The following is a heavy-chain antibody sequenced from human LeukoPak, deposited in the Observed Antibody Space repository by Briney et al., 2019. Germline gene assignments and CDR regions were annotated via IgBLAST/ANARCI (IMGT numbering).Heavy chain of an antibody. J-gene: IGHJ4*02. CDR3: ERRFDY. V-gene: IGHV3-48*01. CDR1: GFTFSTYS. Sequence: SGGSLRLSCAASGFTFSTYSMNWVRQAPGKGREGLSYIDNGTPTIYYADSVKGRFTISRDNAKNSLYLQMNSLRAYDTAVYYCERRFDYGGQGTLVTVSS. CDR2: IDNGTPTI.